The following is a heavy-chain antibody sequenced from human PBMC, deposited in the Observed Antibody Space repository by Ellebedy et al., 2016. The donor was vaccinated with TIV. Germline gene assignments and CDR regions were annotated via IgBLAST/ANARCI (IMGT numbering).Heavy chain of an antibody. CDR2: VSPYDGNT. J-gene: IGHJ4*02. CDR1: GYTLMSYG. Sequence: AASVKVSCNASGYTLMSYGICWVRQAPGQGLEWMGWVSPYDGNTNYAQKFQGRVTMTIDTSTSTGYMELRSLRSDDTAVYYCARGFRYGSGRWPLDHWGQGTLVTVSS. D-gene: IGHD4-23*01. CDR3: ARGFRYGSGRWPLDH. V-gene: IGHV1-18*01.